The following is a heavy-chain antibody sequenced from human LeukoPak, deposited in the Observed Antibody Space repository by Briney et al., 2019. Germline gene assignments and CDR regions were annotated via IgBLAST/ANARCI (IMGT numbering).Heavy chain of an antibody. Sequence: GGSLRLACATSGFTLSDYYMSWIRRAPGNGLEWVSYMSSSDSTIYYADSVKGRFIISRDNAKNSLHLQMNSLRAEDTAVYYCARVPRYCSTTSCPYYFDYWGQGTLVTVSS. CDR3: ARVPRYCSTTSCPYYFDY. J-gene: IGHJ4*02. CDR1: GFTLSDYY. V-gene: IGHV3-11*01. D-gene: IGHD2-2*01. CDR2: MSSSDSTI.